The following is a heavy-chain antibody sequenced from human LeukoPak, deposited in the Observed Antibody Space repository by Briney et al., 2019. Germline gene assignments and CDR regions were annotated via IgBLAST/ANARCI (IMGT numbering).Heavy chain of an antibody. V-gene: IGHV1-46*01. CDR3: ARAVDYGDYVPYFDL. CDR1: GYTFTSYY. Sequence: ASVKVSCKASGYTFTSYYLHWVRQAPGQGLEWMGIINPSGGSTSYAQKFQGRVTMTRDTSTSTVYMELSSLRSEDTAVYYCARAVDYGDYVPYFDLWGRGTLVTVSS. J-gene: IGHJ2*01. CDR2: INPSGGST. D-gene: IGHD4-17*01.